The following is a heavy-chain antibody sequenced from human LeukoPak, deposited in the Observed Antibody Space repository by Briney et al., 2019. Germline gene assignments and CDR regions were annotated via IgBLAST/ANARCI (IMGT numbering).Heavy chain of an antibody. CDR2: TYYRSKWYN. J-gene: IGHJ5*02. D-gene: IGHD3-10*01. V-gene: IGHV6-1*01. CDR3: ARGVQTYYDSESYTFWFDP. Sequence: SQTLSLTCAISGDTVSSNSAAWSWIRQSPSRGLEWLGRTYYRSKWYNDYAISVKSRITINPDTSKNQFSLQLNSVTPEDTAVYYCARGVQTYYDSESYTFWFDPWGQGTLVTVSS. CDR1: GDTVSSNSAA.